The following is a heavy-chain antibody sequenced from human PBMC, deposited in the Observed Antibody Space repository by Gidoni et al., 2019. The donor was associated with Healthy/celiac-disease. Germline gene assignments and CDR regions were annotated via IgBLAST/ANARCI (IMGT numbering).Heavy chain of an antibody. CDR3: ARGKSIAAAGTGVFDY. Sequence: QPPGKGLEWIGEINHSGSTNYNPSLKSRVTISVDTSKNQFSLKLSSVTAADTAVYYCARGKSIAAAGTGVFDYWGQGTLVTVSS. CDR2: INHSGST. D-gene: IGHD6-13*01. J-gene: IGHJ4*02. V-gene: IGHV4-34*01.